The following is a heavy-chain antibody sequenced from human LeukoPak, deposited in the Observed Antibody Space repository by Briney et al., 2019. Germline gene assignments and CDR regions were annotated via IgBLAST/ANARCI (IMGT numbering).Heavy chain of an antibody. CDR1: RFTFSNAW. D-gene: IGHD4/OR15-4a*01. CDR3: AIDEPNYAPYDFDY. Sequence: PGGSLRRSCAASRFTFSNAWMNWVRQAPGKGLEWVGRIKSKADGETTDYAAPVKGRFTISRDDSNNMVYLQMNSLKIEDTAVYYCAIDEPNYAPYDFDYWGQGTLVTVSS. V-gene: IGHV3-15*01. J-gene: IGHJ4*02. CDR2: IKSKADGETT.